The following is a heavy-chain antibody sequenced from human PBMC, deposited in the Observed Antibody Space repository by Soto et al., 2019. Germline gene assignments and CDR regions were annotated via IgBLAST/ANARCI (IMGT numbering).Heavy chain of an antibody. J-gene: IGHJ6*02. Sequence: GASVKVSCKASGYTFTSYWIHWVRLAPGQGLEWMGIINPGGGSTTYAQKFLGRVTTTRDPSTTTVYLELSSLRSGDTAVYYCARVGSSSYYYHGMDVWGQGTTVTVSS. D-gene: IGHD6-6*01. V-gene: IGHV1-46*01. CDR1: GYTFTSYW. CDR2: INPGGGST. CDR3: ARVGSSSYYYHGMDV.